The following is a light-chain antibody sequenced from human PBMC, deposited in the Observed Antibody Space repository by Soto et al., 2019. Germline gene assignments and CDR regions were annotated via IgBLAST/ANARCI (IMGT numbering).Light chain of an antibody. CDR3: AAWDDSLNGYV. CDR2: ANI. Sequence: QSVLTQPPSVSGAPGQRVTISCTGGSSNIGAGNDVHWYQQLPGTAPKLLIYANINRPSGVPGRFSGSMSGTSAYLAISGLQSEDEADYYCAAWDDSLNGYVFGTGTKVTVL. V-gene: IGLV1-40*01. J-gene: IGLJ1*01. CDR1: SSNIGAGND.